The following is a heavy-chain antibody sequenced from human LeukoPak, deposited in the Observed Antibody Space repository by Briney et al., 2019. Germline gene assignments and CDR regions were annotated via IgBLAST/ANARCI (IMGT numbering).Heavy chain of an antibody. D-gene: IGHD3-16*02. V-gene: IGHV3-23*01. J-gene: IGHJ4*02. CDR3: AKIPAYDYVWGSYRHFDY. CDR1: GFTFSSYA. Sequence: GGSLRLSCAASGFTFSSYAMSWVRQAPGKGLEWVSAISGGGGSTYYADSVKGRFTISRDNSKNTLYLQMNTLRAEDTAVYYCAKIPAYDYVWGSYRHFDYWGQGTLVTVSS. CDR2: ISGGGGST.